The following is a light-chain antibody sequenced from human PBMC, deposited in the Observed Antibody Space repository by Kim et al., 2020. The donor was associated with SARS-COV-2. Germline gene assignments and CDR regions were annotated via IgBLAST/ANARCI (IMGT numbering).Light chain of an antibody. CDR1: QSISSW. V-gene: IGKV1-5*01. J-gene: IGKJ1*01. CDR2: DAS. CDR3: QQYNSYWT. Sequence: SAYVGDRLTITCRASQSISSWLAWYQQKPGKAPKLLIYDASSLESGVPSRFSGSVSGTEFTLTISSLQPDEFATYYCQQYNSYWTFGQGTKVDLK.